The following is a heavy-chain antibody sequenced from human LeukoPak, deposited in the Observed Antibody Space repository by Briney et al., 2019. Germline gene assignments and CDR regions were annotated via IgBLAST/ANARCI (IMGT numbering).Heavy chain of an antibody. J-gene: IGHJ4*02. CDR2: ISGGGGGT. D-gene: IGHD6-19*01. CDR1: GFTFSSYA. Sequence: RTGGSLRLSCAASGFTFSSYAMSWVRQAPGKGLEWVSAISGGGGGTYYADSVKGRFTISRDNSKNTLYLQMNSLRVEDTAVYYCAKEERSSSGWPFDYWGQGTLVTVSS. V-gene: IGHV3-23*01. CDR3: AKEERSSSGWPFDY.